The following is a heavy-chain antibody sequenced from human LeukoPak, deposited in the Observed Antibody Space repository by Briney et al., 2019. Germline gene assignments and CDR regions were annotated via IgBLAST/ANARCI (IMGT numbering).Heavy chain of an antibody. CDR2: ISAYNGNT. J-gene: IGHJ4*02. CDR1: GYTFTSYG. CDR3: ARDMEPGIAVAGTSY. D-gene: IGHD6-19*01. V-gene: IGHV1-18*01. Sequence: ASVKVSCKASGYTFTSYGISWVRQAPGQGLEWMGWISAYNGNTNYAQKPQGRVTMTTDTSTSTAYMELRSLRSDDTAVYYCARDMEPGIAVAGTSYWGQGTLVTVSS.